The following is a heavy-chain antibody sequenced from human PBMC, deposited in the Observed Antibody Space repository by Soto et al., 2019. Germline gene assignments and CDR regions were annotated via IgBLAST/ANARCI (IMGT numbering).Heavy chain of an antibody. CDR3: ASIVATDKYYFDY. J-gene: IGHJ4*02. CDR2: IYYSGST. Sequence: QVQLQESGPGLVKPSETLSLTCTVSGGSISSYYWSWIRQPPGKGLEWIGYIYYSGSTNYNPSLKSRVTISVDTSKNQCSLKLSSVTAADTAVYYCASIVATDKYYFDYWGQGTLVTVSS. D-gene: IGHD5-12*01. CDR1: GGSISSYY. V-gene: IGHV4-59*08.